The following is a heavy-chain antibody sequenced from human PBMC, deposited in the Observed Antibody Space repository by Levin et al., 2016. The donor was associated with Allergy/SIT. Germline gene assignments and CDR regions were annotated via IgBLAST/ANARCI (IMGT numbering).Heavy chain of an antibody. Sequence: SETLSLTCTVSGGSISSYYWSWIRQPPGKGLEWIGYIHYSGNTHYDPSLKSRVTISVDTSKNQFSLQLSSVTAADTAVYYCARGGTTETTSYGVDVWGLGTTVTVSS. J-gene: IGHJ6*02. CDR2: IHYSGNT. D-gene: IGHD1-1*01. CDR1: GGSISSYY. CDR3: ARGGTTETTSYGVDV. V-gene: IGHV4-59*01.